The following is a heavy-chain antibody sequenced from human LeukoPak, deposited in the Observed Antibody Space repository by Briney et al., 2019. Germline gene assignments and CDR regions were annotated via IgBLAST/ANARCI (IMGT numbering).Heavy chain of an antibody. CDR3: ARDSPPTIVGASWDAFDI. D-gene: IGHD1-26*01. CDR1: GYTFTSYA. CDR2: INAGNGNT. J-gene: IGHJ3*02. V-gene: IGHV1-3*01. Sequence: ASVKVSCKASGYTFTSYAMHWVRQAPGQRLEWMGWINAGNGNTKYSQKFRGRVTITRDTSASTAYMELSSLRSEDTAVYYCARDSPPTIVGASWDAFDIWGQGTMVTVSS.